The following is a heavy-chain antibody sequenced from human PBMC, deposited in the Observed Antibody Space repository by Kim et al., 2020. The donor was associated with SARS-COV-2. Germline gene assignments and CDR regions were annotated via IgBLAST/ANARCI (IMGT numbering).Heavy chain of an antibody. CDR1: GGSISSSSYY. J-gene: IGHJ6*01. CDR3: ARDSSAAAATYYYYGV. D-gene: IGHD6-25*01. Sequence: SETLSLTCTVSGGSISSSSYYWGWIRQPPGKGLEWIGSIYYSGSTYYNPSLKSRVTISVDTSKNQFSLKLSSVTAADAAVYYWARDSSAAAATYYYYGV. CDR2: IYYSGST. V-gene: IGHV4-39*07.